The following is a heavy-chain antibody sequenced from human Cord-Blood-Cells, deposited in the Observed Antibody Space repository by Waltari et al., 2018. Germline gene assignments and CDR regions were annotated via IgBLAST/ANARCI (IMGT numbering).Heavy chain of an antibody. Sequence: QLQLQESGPGLAKPSETLSLTCPVSGGSNSSSSYFWACIRKPPGKGLAWIGSIYYSGSTYYNPSLKSRVTISVDTSKNQFSLKLSSVTAADTAVYYCARHDYDFWSGYYPHYYYYGMDVWGQGTTVTVSS. CDR3: ARHDYDFWSGYYPHYYYYGMDV. CDR2: IYYSGST. CDR1: GGSNSSSSYF. V-gene: IGHV4-39*01. D-gene: IGHD3-3*01. J-gene: IGHJ6*02.